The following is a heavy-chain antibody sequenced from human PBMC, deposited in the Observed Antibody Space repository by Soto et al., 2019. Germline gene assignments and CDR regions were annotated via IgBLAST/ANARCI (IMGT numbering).Heavy chain of an antibody. J-gene: IGHJ5*02. CDR2: INAGNGNT. CDR3: ARDFSSSSGGSWDNWFDP. V-gene: IGHV1-3*01. D-gene: IGHD6-6*01. Sequence: GASVKVSCKASGYTFTSYAMHWVRQAPGQRLEWMGWINAGNGNTKYSQKFQGRVTITRDTSASTAYMELSSLRSEDTAVYYCARDFSSSSGGSWDNWFDPWCQGTLVNVSS. CDR1: GYTFTSYA.